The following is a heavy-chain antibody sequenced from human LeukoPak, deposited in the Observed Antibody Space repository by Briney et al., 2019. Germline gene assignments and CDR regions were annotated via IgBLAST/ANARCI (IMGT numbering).Heavy chain of an antibody. CDR3: ARQTGSGLFILP. Sequence: SETLSLSCTVSGGSISSSDYYWGWIRQSPGKGLEWIGSLYYGGSTYFNPSLKSRVTISIDTSKNQFSLRLTSVTAADTAVYYCARQTGSGLFILPGGQGTLVTVSS. CDR2: LYYGGST. J-gene: IGHJ4*02. D-gene: IGHD3/OR15-3a*01. V-gene: IGHV4-39*01. CDR1: GGSISSSDYY.